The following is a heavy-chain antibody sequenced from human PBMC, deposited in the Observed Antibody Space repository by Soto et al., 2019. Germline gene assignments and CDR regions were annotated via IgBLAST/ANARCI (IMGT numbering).Heavy chain of an antibody. CDR2: IIPIFGTA. CDR1: GGTFSSYA. CDR3: ATPIVGATTGYYYGMDV. D-gene: IGHD1-26*01. V-gene: IGHV1-69*13. Sequence: SVKVYCKASGGTFSSYAISWVRQAPGQGLEWMGGIIPIFGTANYAQKFQGRVTITADESTSTAYMELSSLRSEDTAVYYCATPIVGATTGYYYGMDVWGQGTTVTVSS. J-gene: IGHJ6*02.